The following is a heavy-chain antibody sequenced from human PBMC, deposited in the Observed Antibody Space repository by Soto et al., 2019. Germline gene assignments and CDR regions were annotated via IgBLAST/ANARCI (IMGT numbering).Heavy chain of an antibody. J-gene: IGHJ4*02. CDR2: INAGNGNT. D-gene: IGHD6-19*01. Sequence: GASVKVSCKASGYTFTSYAMHWVRQAPGQRLEWMGWINAGNGNTSYAQKFQGRVTMTRDTSTSTVYMELSSLRSEDTAVYYCATPIAVAGLDYWGQGTLVTVSS. V-gene: IGHV1-3*01. CDR3: ATPIAVAGLDY. CDR1: GYTFTSYA.